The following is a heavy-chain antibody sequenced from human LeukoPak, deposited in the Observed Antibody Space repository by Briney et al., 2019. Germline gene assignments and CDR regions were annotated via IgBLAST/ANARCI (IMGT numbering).Heavy chain of an antibody. D-gene: IGHD1-14*01. V-gene: IGHV3-7*01. CDR2: IKQDGSEK. Sequence: GGSLRLSCAASGFTFSSYWMSWVRQAPGKGLEWVANIKQDGSEKYYVDSVKGRFTISRDNAKNSLYLQMNSLRAEDTAVYYCAKDIGLYSRYYFDYWGQGTLVTVSS. CDR1: GFTFSSYW. CDR3: AKDIGLYSRYYFDY. J-gene: IGHJ4*02.